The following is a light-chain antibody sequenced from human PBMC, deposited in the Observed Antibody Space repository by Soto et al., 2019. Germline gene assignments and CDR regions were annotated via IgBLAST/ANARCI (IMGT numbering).Light chain of an antibody. CDR2: EVG. Sequence: HSVLSQPASVSGSPGQSITISCTGTNSDVGAYDYISWYQHHPGKAPKLIIYEVGYRPSGVSTRFSGSKSGNTAFLTVSGLQAEDEADYYCTSYTTGSIRIAFGGGTKLTVL. J-gene: IGLJ3*02. V-gene: IGLV2-14*01. CDR1: NSDVGAYDY. CDR3: TSYTTGSIRIA.